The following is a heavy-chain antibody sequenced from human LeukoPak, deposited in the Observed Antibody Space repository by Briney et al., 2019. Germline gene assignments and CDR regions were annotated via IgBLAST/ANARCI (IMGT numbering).Heavy chain of an antibody. J-gene: IGHJ4*02. CDR1: GFTFSSYG. CDR2: ISYDGSNK. V-gene: IGHV3-30*18. Sequence: PGGFLRLSCAASGFTFSSYGMHWVRQAPGKGLEWVAVISYDGSNKYYADSVKGRFTISRDNSKNTLYLQMNSLRAEDTAVYYCAKEDPGIAAAGYDYWGQGTLVTVSS. D-gene: IGHD6-13*01. CDR3: AKEDPGIAAAGYDY.